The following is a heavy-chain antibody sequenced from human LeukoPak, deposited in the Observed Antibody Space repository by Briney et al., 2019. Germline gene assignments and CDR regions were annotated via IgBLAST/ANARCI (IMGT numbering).Heavy chain of an antibody. CDR2: IYYSGST. Sequence: SQTLSLTCTVPGGSISSGDYYWSWIRQPPGKGLEWIGYIYYSGSTYYNPSLKSRVTISVDTSKNQFSLKLSSVTAADTAVYYCARVAQYCSGGSCYSDFFDYWGQGTLVTVSS. CDR3: ARVAQYCSGGSCYSDFFDY. CDR1: GGSISSGDYY. D-gene: IGHD2-15*01. V-gene: IGHV4-30-4*08. J-gene: IGHJ4*02.